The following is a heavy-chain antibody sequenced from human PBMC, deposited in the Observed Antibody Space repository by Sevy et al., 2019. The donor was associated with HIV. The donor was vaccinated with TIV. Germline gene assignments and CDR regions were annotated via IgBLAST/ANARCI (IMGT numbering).Heavy chain of an antibody. CDR2: INPNSGGT. CDR3: ARGGGYSSGSWTFDF. Sequence: ASVKVSCKASGYFFTGYYLHWVRQTPGQGLEWMGRINPNSGGTNYAQNFQGRVTMTRDTSISTAYMELSRLRSDDTAVYYCARGGGYSSGSWTFDFWGQGTLVTVSS. J-gene: IGHJ4*02. CDR1: GYFFTGYY. V-gene: IGHV1-2*06. D-gene: IGHD6-19*01.